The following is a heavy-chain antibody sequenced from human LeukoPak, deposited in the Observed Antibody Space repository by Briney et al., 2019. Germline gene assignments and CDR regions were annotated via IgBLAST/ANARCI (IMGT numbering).Heavy chain of an antibody. J-gene: IGHJ4*02. V-gene: IGHV1-46*01. CDR1: GYTFTSYG. CDR2: INPSGGST. D-gene: IGHD3-22*01. CDR3: ARGSYDSSGYQHFDY. Sequence: ASVKVSCKASGYTFTSYGISWVRQAPGQGLEWMGIINPSGGSTSYAQKFQGRVTMTRDTSTSTVYMELSSLRSEDTAVYYCARGSYDSSGYQHFDYWGQGTLVTVSS.